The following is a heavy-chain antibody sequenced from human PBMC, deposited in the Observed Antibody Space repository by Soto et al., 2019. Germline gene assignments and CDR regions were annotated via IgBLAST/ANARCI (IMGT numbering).Heavy chain of an antibody. CDR1: GFTFRSYS. V-gene: IGHV3-48*01. CDR2: ISASSRTM. D-gene: IGHD3-22*01. J-gene: IGHJ6*02. Sequence: GGSLRLSCGASGFTFRSYSMNWVRQAPGEGLERISHISASSRTMFYADSVKGRFTISRDNAKNSLYLQMNSLRAEDTAVYYCARSYYDSSASYASYGMDVWGQGT. CDR3: ARSYYDSSASYASYGMDV.